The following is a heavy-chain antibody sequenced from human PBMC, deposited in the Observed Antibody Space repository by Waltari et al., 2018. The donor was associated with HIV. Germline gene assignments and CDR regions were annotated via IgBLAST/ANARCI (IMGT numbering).Heavy chain of an antibody. CDR1: GFTFSMYS. Sequence: EVHLVESGGGQVQPGGSLRLSCAASGFTFSMYSMNWVRQAPGKGLEWVSDIRKDNSSTYYADSVKGRFTISRENAKKSLLLQMNSLRADDTAVYYCARDGDSSGLDYWGQGTLVTVSS. J-gene: IGHJ4*02. D-gene: IGHD6-19*01. CDR3: ARDGDSSGLDY. V-gene: IGHV3-48*01. CDR2: IRKDNSST.